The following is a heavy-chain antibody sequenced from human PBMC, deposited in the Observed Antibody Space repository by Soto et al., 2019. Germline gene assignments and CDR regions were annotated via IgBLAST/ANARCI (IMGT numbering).Heavy chain of an antibody. J-gene: IGHJ4*02. CDR3: ARDVVRKFDY. CDR2: IIPIFGTA. CDR1: ALALRFNP. D-gene: IGHD2-21*01. Sequence: KISFPAGALALRFNPFSWLRQAPGQGLEWMGGIIPIFGTANYAQKCQGRVTITADESTSTAYMGLSSLRSEDTAVYYCARDVVRKFDYWGQGTLVTLSS. V-gene: IGHV1-69*01.